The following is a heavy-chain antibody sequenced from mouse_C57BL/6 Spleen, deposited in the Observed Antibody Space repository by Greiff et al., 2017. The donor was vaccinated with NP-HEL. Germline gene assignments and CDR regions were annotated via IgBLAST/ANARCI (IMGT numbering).Heavy chain of an antibody. V-gene: IGHV5-17*01. CDR2: ISSGSSTI. D-gene: IGHD1-1*01. CDR3: ARTDYYGSSYGFAY. CDR1: GFTFSDYG. Sequence: EVHLVESGGGLVKPGGSLKLSCAASGFTFSDYGMHWVRQAPEKGLEWVAYISSGSSTIYYADTVKGRFTISRDNAKNTLFLQMTSLRSEDTAMYYCARTDYYGSSYGFAYWGQGTLVTVSA. J-gene: IGHJ3*01.